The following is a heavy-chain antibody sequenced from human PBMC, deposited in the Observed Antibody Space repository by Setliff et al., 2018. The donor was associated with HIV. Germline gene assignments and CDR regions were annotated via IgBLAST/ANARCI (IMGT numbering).Heavy chain of an antibody. V-gene: IGHV5-51*01. J-gene: IGHJ4*02. CDR2: IYPSDSDT. CDR1: GYNFNNYW. D-gene: IGHD1-1*01. CDR3: AGSRGYFVQAD. Sequence: GESLKISCRGFGYNFNNYWIDWVRQMPGKGLEWMGTIYPSDSDTKYNPSFQGHVSISADRSIGTTYLQWSSLRASDTAMYYCAGSRGYFVQADWGQGTLVTVSS.